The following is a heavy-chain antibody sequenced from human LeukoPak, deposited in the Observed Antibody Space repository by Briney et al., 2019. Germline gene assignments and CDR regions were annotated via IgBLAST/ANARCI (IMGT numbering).Heavy chain of an antibody. CDR1: GLSFGSFA. Sequence: GGSLRLSCAASGLSFGSFAMSWVRQGPAGGLEWVSSIRGNGEALYADSVKGRFTLSSDSSRNTVYFQLNNLRVQDPVIHYCEQASWVSSTDAVRWGQGTLVPVSS. CDR2: IRGNGEA. CDR3: EQASWVSSTDAVR. J-gene: IGHJ1*01. V-gene: IGHV3-23*01. D-gene: IGHD3-16*01.